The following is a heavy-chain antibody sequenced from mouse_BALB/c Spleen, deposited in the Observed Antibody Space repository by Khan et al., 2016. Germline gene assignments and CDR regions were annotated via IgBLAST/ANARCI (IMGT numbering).Heavy chain of an antibody. J-gene: IGHJ2*01. D-gene: IGHD2-2*01. CDR3: ARGYDIYYCYVDY. Sequence: VQLQQSGAELVKPGASVKLSCTASGFNIKDTYMHWVKQRPEQGLEWIGRIDPANGNTKYDPKFQGTATITADTSSNTAYLQLSSLTSEDTAVYYCARGYDIYYCYVDYWGQGTTLTVSS. CDR1: GFNIKDTY. CDR2: IDPANGNT. V-gene: IGHV14-3*02.